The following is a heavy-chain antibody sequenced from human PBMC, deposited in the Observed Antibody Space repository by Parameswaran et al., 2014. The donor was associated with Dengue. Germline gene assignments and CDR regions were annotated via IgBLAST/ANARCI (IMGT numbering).Heavy chain of an antibody. D-gene: IGHD2-15*01. CDR3: ARGGENSDGSYYYGMDI. J-gene: IGHJ6*02. V-gene: IGHV3-21*01. CDR2: ISSSSSYI. Sequence: VRQMPGKGLEWVSSISSSSSYIHYSDSVKGRFTISRDNAKNALYLQMNSLRGEDTAVYYCARGGENSDGSYYYGMDIWGQGTTVTVSS.